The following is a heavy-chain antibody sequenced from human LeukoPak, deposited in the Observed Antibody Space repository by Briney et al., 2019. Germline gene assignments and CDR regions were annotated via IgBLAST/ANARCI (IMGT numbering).Heavy chain of an antibody. CDR1: GFTVSSNY. CDR3: ARDRAITAASMRGVFDY. CDR2: IYSGGST. V-gene: IGHV3-53*01. J-gene: IGHJ4*02. D-gene: IGHD6-13*01. Sequence: GGSLRLSCAASGFTVSSNYMSWVRQAPGKGLEWVSVIYSGGSTYYADSVKGRFTISRDNSKNTLYLQMNSLRAEDTAVYYCARDRAITAASMRGVFDYWGQGTLVTVSS.